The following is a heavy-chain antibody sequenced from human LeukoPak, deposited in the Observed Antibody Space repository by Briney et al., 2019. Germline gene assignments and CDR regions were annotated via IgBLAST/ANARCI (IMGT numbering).Heavy chain of an antibody. CDR3: ARNTARALDY. J-gene: IGHJ4*02. CDR1: GFTFSSYA. V-gene: IGHV3-33*08. D-gene: IGHD5-18*01. Sequence: GGSLRLSCAASGFTFSSYAMSWVRQAPGKGLEWVAVIWYDGSNKYYADSVKGRFTISRDNSKNTLYLQMNSLRAEDTAMYYCARNTARALDYWGQGTLVTVSS. CDR2: IWYDGSNK.